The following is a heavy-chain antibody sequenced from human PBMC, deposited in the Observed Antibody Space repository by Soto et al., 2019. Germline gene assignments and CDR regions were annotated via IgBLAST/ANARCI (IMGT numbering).Heavy chain of an antibody. CDR2: IYYIGST. CDR1: GCSINSGGYY. J-gene: IGHJ5*02. CDR3: ARSVFP. Sequence: QVQLQESGPGLVKPSQTLSLTCTVSGCSINSGGYYWNWIRQHPGKGLEWTGYIYYIGSTYYNPSLQSRVTLSGDTSKNPFSLKLGRGTAAVPAVYYWARSVFPRGQGTPVTVSS. V-gene: IGHV4-31*03.